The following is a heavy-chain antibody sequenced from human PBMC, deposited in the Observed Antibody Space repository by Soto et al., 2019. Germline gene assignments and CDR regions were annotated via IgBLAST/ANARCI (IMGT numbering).Heavy chain of an antibody. CDR2: IKQDGSEK. CDR1: GFTFSSYW. Sequence: GGSLRLSCAASGFTFSSYWMSWVRQAPGKGLEWVANIKQDGSEKYYVDSVKGRFTISRDNAKNSLYLQMNSLRAEDTAVYYCARDRAFYGDPLYFDYWGQGTLVTVSS. CDR3: ARDRAFYGDPLYFDY. V-gene: IGHV3-7*01. D-gene: IGHD4-17*01. J-gene: IGHJ4*02.